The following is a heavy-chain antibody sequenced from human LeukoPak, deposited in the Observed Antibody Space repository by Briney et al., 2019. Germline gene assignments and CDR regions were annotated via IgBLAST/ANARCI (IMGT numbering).Heavy chain of an antibody. CDR2: ISNDGNYI. V-gene: IGHV3-21*01. CDR1: GFSFSTYS. Sequence: KPGGSLRLSCAASGFSFSTYSMNWVRQAPGKGLEWLSSISNDGNYIYYADSVKGRFTISRDNAKNSLYLQMNSLRVEDSAMYYCANHFACGSTSCPPFDSWGQGTLVTVSS. CDR3: ANHFACGSTSCPPFDS. D-gene: IGHD2-2*01. J-gene: IGHJ4*02.